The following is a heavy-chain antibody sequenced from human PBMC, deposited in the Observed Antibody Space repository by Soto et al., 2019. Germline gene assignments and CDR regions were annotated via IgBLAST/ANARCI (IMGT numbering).Heavy chain of an antibody. V-gene: IGHV1-2*02. CDR1: GYTFTGYY. D-gene: IGHD3-16*02. CDR3: ARWDYVWGNYRPFDY. J-gene: IGHJ4*02. CDR2: INPNSGGT. Sequence: QVQLVQSGAEVKKPGASVKVYCKASGYTFTGYYMHWVRQAPGQGLEWMGWINPNSGGTNYAQKFQGRVTMTRDTSISTAYMELSRLRSDDTAVYYCARWDYVWGNYRPFDYWGQGTLVTVSS.